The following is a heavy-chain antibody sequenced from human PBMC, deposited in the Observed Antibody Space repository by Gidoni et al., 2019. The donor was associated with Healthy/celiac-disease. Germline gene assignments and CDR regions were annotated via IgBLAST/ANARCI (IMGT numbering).Heavy chain of an antibody. CDR3: TTPGGEGATSTSWVDY. CDR2: IKSKTEGGTT. V-gene: IGHV3-15*01. CDR1: GFPFSNAW. Sequence: EVQLVESGGGLVKPGGSLRLSCVASGFPFSNAWMTWVRQAPGKGLEWVGRIKSKTEGGTTDYAAPVKGRFTISRDDSKNTLYLQMNSLKTEDTAVYYCTTPGGEGATSTSWVDYWGQGTLVTVSS. D-gene: IGHD1-26*01. J-gene: IGHJ4*02.